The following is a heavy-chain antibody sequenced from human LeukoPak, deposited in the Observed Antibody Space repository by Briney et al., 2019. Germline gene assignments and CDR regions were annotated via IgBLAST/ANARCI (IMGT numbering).Heavy chain of an antibody. CDR1: GGTFSSYA. CDR2: IIPIFGTA. Sequence: ASVKVSCKASGGTFSSYAISWVRQAPGQGLEWMGGIIPIFGTANYAQKFQGRVTITADKSTSTAYMELSSLRSEDTAVYYCARDYGSGTYSLYYYGLDVWGQGTTVTVSS. V-gene: IGHV1-69*06. D-gene: IGHD3-10*01. J-gene: IGHJ6*02. CDR3: ARDYGSGTYSLYYYGLDV.